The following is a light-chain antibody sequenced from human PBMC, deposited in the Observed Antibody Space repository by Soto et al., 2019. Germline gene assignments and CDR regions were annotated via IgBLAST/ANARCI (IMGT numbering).Light chain of an antibody. CDR3: AAWDDSLSGQV. J-gene: IGLJ3*02. V-gene: IGLV1-47*02. Sequence: QSALTQPPSASGTPGQRVTISCSGSSSNIGSNYVYWYQQLPGTAPKLLIYSNNQRPSGVPDRFSGSKSGTSASLAISGLRSEDEADYYCAAWDDSLSGQVFDGGTKLTVL. CDR1: SSNIGSNY. CDR2: SNN.